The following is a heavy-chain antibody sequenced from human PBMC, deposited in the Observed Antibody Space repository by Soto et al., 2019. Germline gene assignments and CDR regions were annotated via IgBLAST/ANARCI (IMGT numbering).Heavy chain of an antibody. CDR2: INAGNGNT. Sequence: GASVKVSCKASGYTFTSYAMHWVRQAPGQRLEWMGWINAGNGNTKYSQKFQGRVTITRDTSASTAYMELSSLRSEDTAVYYCARDRDSSGYYYVDSSRYYGMDVWGQGTTVTVSS. CDR1: GYTFTSYA. D-gene: IGHD3-22*01. CDR3: ARDRDSSGYYYVDSSRYYGMDV. V-gene: IGHV1-3*01. J-gene: IGHJ6*02.